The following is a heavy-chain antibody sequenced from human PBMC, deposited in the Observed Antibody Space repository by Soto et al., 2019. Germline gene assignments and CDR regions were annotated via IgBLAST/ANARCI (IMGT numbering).Heavy chain of an antibody. CDR2: IWYDGSNK. D-gene: IGHD6-25*01. CDR1: GFTFSSYG. CDR3: ARDFMSLAAGPAYYYYYMDV. V-gene: IGHV3-33*01. Sequence: QVQLVESGGGVVQPGRSLRLSCAASGFTFSSYGMHWVRQAPGKGLEWVAVIWYDGSNKYYADSVKGRFTITRDNSKNTLYMQMNSLRAEDTAVYYCARDFMSLAAGPAYYYYYMDVWGKGTTVTVSS. J-gene: IGHJ6*03.